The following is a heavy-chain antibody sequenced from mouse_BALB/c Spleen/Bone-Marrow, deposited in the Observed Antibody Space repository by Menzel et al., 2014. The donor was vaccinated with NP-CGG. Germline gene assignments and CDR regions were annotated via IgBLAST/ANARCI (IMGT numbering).Heavy chain of an antibody. CDR3: TIRYYAMDY. J-gene: IGHJ4*01. Sequence: AQLQQSGAELARPGASVKMSCQASGYTFTRYTMHWEKQRPGQGLEWIGYINPSSAYTNYNQKFKDKATLTADKSSSTAYMQLSSLTSEDSAVYYCTIRYYAMDYWGQGTSVTVSS. D-gene: IGHD1-1*01. V-gene: IGHV1-4*01. CDR2: INPSSAYT. CDR1: GYTFTRYT.